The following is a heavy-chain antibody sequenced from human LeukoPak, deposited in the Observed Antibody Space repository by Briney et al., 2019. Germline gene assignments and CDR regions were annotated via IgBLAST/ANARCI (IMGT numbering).Heavy chain of an antibody. Sequence: PSETLSLTCSVSGVSISTYYWIWIRQPPAKGLEWMGFFSYSGSTKYNPSLKSRVTLSVDTSKNQFSLKLTSVTAADSAVYYCAKDAYNYGWFDPWGQGTLVTVSS. CDR3: AKDAYNYGWFDP. CDR1: GVSISTYY. D-gene: IGHD5-24*01. V-gene: IGHV4-59*12. CDR2: FSYSGST. J-gene: IGHJ5*02.